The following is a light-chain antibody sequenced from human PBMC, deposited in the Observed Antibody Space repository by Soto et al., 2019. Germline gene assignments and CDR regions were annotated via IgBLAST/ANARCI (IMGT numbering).Light chain of an antibody. V-gene: IGKV3-20*01. CDR1: QRITNNF. Sequence: EIVLTQSPGTLSLSPGQRATLSCRASQRITNNFLAWFQQKPGLAPRLLIHGASTRASGVPDRFSGGGSGTDFVLTISRLEPEDFAVYYCHQYNNWPPFFGGGTKVEIK. J-gene: IGKJ4*01. CDR3: HQYNNWPPF. CDR2: GAS.